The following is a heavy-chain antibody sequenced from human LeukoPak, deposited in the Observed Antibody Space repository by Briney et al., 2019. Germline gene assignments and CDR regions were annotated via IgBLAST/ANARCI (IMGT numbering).Heavy chain of an antibody. J-gene: IGHJ4*02. V-gene: IGHV4-59*12. CDR1: GGSISSYY. CDR3: AKDSFGVVRDK. D-gene: IGHD3-3*01. Sequence: SETLSLTCTVSGGSISSYYWSWIRQPPGKGLEWIGYIYYSGSTNYNPSLKGRVTISVDTSKNQFSLKLSSVTAADTAVYYCAKDSFGVVRDKWGRGILVTVSS. CDR2: IYYSGST.